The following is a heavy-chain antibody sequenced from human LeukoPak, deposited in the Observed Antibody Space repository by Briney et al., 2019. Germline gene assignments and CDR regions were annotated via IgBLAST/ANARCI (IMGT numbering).Heavy chain of an antibody. V-gene: IGHV3-23*01. Sequence: GGSLGPSCEASGFTFSSYAMSWVRQAPGKGLEWVSAISGSGGSTYYADSVKGRFTISRDNSKNTLYLQMNSLRAEDTAVYYCAKDRYSSSWYGSFDYWGQGTLVTVSS. CDR3: AKDRYSSSWYGSFDY. CDR2: ISGSGGST. J-gene: IGHJ4*02. CDR1: GFTFSSYA. D-gene: IGHD6-13*01.